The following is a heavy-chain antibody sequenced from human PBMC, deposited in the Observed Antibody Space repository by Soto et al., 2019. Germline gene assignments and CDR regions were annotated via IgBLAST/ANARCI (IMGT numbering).Heavy chain of an antibody. D-gene: IGHD5-12*01. CDR1: GGTFSSYT. Sequence: SVKVSCKASGGTFSSYTISWVRQAPGQGLEWMGRIIPILGIASYAQKFQGRVTITADKSTSTAYMELSSLRSEDTAVYYCAGASGYDFYYYYGMDVWGQGTTVTVSS. V-gene: IGHV1-69*02. J-gene: IGHJ6*02. CDR2: IIPILGIA. CDR3: AGASGYDFYYYYGMDV.